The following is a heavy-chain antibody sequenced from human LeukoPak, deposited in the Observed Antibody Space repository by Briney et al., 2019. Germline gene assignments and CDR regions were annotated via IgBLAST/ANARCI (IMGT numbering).Heavy chain of an antibody. Sequence: PGGSLRLSCAASGFTFSSYAMSWVRQAPGKGLEWVSAISGSGGSTYYADSVKGRFTISRDNSKNTLYLQMNSLRDEDTAVYYCAREFSLGVDTAMVTDYWGQGTLVTVSS. D-gene: IGHD5-18*01. CDR2: ISGSGGST. CDR3: AREFSLGVDTAMVTDY. CDR1: GFTFSSYA. V-gene: IGHV3-23*01. J-gene: IGHJ4*02.